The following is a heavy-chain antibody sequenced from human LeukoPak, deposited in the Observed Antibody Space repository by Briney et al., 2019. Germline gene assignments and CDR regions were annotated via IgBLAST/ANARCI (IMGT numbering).Heavy chain of an antibody. CDR3: ARRRDGYNQLVY. CDR1: GGSISSYY. Sequence: PSETLSLTCTVSGGSISSYYWSWIRQPPGKGLEWIGSIYYSGSTYYNPSLKSRVTISVDTPNNQFSLRLNSVGAADTAVYYCARRRDGYNQLVYWGQGTLVTVSS. CDR2: IYYSGST. V-gene: IGHV4-59*05. D-gene: IGHD5-24*01. J-gene: IGHJ4*02.